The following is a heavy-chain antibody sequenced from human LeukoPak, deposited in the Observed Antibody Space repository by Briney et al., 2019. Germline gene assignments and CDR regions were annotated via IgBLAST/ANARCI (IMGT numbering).Heavy chain of an antibody. CDR1: GGSISSYY. CDR2: IYTSGST. Sequence: PSETLSLTCTVSGGSISSYYWSWIRQPAGKGLEWIGRIYTSGSTNYNPSLKSRVTMSVDTSKNQFSLKLSSVTAADTAVYYCARVRYSSGWSYYYYMDVWGKGTTVTISS. J-gene: IGHJ6*03. CDR3: ARVRYSSGWSYYYYMDV. D-gene: IGHD6-19*01. V-gene: IGHV4-4*07.